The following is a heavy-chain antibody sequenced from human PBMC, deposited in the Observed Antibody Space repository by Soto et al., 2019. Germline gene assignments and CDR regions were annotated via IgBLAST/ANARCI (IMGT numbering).Heavy chain of an antibody. D-gene: IGHD5-12*01. J-gene: IGHJ4*02. CDR2: IYYSGSP. V-gene: IGHV4-59*01. CDR3: ARAAKSGYGYFDY. Sequence: SETLSLTCTVSGGSISSYYWSWIRQPPGKGLEWIGYIYYSGSPNYNPSLKSRVTISVDTSKNQFSMKLSSVTAADTAVDFCARAAKSGYGYFDYWGQGTLGTVTS. CDR1: GGSISSYY.